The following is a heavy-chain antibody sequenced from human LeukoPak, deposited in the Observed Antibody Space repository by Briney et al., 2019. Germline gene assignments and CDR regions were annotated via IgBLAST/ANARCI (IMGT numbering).Heavy chain of an antibody. J-gene: IGHJ4*02. CDR1: GYTFSSYA. CDR3: ARDRSPDTAMFDS. CDR2: ISYDGSNK. V-gene: IGHV3-30-3*01. Sequence: PGGSLRLSCAASGYTFSSYAMHWVRQAPGKGLEWVAVISYDGSNKYYADSVKGRFNISRDNSKNTLYLQMNSLRAEDTAVYYCARDRSPDTAMFDSWGQGTLVTVSS. D-gene: IGHD5-18*01.